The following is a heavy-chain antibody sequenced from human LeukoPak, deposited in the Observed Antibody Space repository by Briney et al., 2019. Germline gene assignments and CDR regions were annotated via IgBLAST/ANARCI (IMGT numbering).Heavy chain of an antibody. CDR2: IRYDGSNK. J-gene: IGHJ5*02. CDR1: GFTFSSYD. CDR3: ARSRFLGMGRGHWFDP. Sequence: GGSLRLSCAASGFTFSSYDMHWVRQAPGKGLEWVAFIRYDGSNKYYADSVKGRFTISRDNSKNTLYLQMNSLRAEDTAVYYCARSRFLGMGRGHWFDPWGQGTLVTVSS. V-gene: IGHV3-30*02. D-gene: IGHD3-10*01.